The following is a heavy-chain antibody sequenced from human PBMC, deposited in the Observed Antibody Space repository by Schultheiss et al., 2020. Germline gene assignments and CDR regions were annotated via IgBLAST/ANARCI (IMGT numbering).Heavy chain of an antibody. J-gene: IGHJ4*02. V-gene: IGHV3-33*01. CDR2: IWYDGSNK. CDR3: ARDEPTTVVILNPDY. D-gene: IGHD4-23*01. CDR1: GFTFSSYG. Sequence: GGALRLSCAASGFTFSSYGMHWVRQAPGKGLEWVAVIWYDGSNKYYADSVKGRFTISRDNSKNTLYLQMNSLRAEDTAVYYCARDEPTTVVILNPDYWGQGTVVTVSS.